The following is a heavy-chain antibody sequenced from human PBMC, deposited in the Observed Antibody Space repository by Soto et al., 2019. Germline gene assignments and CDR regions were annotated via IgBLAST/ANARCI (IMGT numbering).Heavy chain of an antibody. V-gene: IGHV4-59*01. J-gene: IGHJ4*02. D-gene: IGHD3-22*01. CDR2: IYYSGST. CDR3: ARLTYYYDSSGYFDY. CDR1: GGSISSYY. Sequence: ASETLSLTCTVSGGSISSYYWGWIRQPPGKGLEWIGYIYYSGSTNYNPSLKSRVTISVDTSKNQFSLKLSSVTAADTAVYYCARLTYYYDSSGYFDYWGQGTLVTVSS.